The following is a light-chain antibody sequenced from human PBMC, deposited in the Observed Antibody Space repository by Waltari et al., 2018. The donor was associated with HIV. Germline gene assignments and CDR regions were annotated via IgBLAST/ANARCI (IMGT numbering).Light chain of an antibody. CDR3: QSYDSTLSVV. J-gene: IGLJ2*01. Sequence: QSVLTQPPSVSGAPGQRVTISCTGSSSKIGAGYDVHWYQHLPRTSPKLLIYGNNNRPSGAPDRFSCSKSGTSASLAITWLQAEDEADYYCQSYDSTLSVVFGGGTKLTVL. CDR2: GNN. CDR1: SSKIGAGYD. V-gene: IGLV1-40*01.